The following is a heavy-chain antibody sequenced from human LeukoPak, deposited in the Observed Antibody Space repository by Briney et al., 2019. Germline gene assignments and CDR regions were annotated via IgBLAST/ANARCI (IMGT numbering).Heavy chain of an antibody. Sequence: GASVKVSCKASGGTFSSYAISWVRQAPGQGLEWMGGIIPIFGTANYAQEFQGRVTITTDESTSTAYMELSSLRSEDTAVYYCARNRVGASFSDYWGQGTLVTVSS. CDR2: IIPIFGTA. CDR1: GGTFSSYA. V-gene: IGHV1-69*05. CDR3: ARNRVGASFSDY. J-gene: IGHJ4*02. D-gene: IGHD1-26*01.